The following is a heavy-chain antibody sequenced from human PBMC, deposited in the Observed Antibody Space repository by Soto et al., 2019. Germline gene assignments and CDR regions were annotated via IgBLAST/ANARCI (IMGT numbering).Heavy chain of an antibody. Sequence: SETLSLTWTVSGGSISSGTYFWSWIRQHPGKGLEWIGYIYNNGGTLYNPSLKSRLTMSLEASKNQFPLTLISVTAADTAVYYCARGFDLYNPXSGYFGEGLSLPYGMDVWGQGSMVTVSS. J-gene: IGHJ6*02. CDR1: GGSISSGTYF. CDR3: ARGFDLYNPXSGYFGEGLSLPYGMDV. D-gene: IGHD3-3*01. CDR2: IYNNGGT. V-gene: IGHV4-31*02.